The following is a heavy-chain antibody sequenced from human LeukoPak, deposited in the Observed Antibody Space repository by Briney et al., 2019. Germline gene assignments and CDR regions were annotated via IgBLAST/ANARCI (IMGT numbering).Heavy chain of an antibody. D-gene: IGHD2-21*02. J-gene: IGHJ4*02. Sequence: SVKVSCKASGGTFSSYAISWVRQAPGQGLEWMGRIIPILGIANYAQKFQGRVTLTADKSTSTAYMELSSLRSEDTAVYYCARGGGEYWGGNCFDYGAQGPWVPVPS. CDR1: GGTFSSYA. CDR3: ARGGGEYWGGNCFDY. V-gene: IGHV1-69*04. CDR2: IIPILGIA.